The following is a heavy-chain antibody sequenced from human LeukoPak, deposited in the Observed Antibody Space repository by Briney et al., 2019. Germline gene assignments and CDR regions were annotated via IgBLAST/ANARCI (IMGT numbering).Heavy chain of an antibody. Sequence: SETLSLTCAVYGGAFSGYYWSWIRQPPGKGLEWIGEINHSGSTNYNPSLKSRVTISVDTSKNQFSLKLSSVTAADTAVYYRARRRGERGYSYGYIDYWGQGTLVTVSS. V-gene: IGHV4-34*01. J-gene: IGHJ4*02. CDR1: GGAFSGYY. CDR2: INHSGST. CDR3: ARRRGERGYSYGYIDY. D-gene: IGHD5-18*01.